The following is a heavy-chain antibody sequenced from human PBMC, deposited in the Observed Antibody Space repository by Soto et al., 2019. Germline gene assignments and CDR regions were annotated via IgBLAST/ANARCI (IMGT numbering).Heavy chain of an antibody. CDR1: GYTFTSYG. Sequence: GASGKVSCKASGYTFTSYGISWVRQAPGQGLEWMGWISAYNGNTNYAQKFQGRVTITADESTSTAYMELSSLRSEDTAVYYCAVGQDTAMVTRWGDDYYYGMDVCTQRSTDTVSA. CDR2: ISAYNGNT. J-gene: IGHJ6*01. D-gene: IGHD5-18*01. CDR3: AVGQDTAMVTRWGDDYYYGMDV. V-gene: IGHV1-18*01.